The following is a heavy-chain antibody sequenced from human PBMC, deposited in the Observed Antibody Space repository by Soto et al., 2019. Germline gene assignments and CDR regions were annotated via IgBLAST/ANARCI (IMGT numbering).Heavy chain of an antibody. CDR1: GYSISTGFD. D-gene: IGHD3-10*01. CDR3: ARDPNGSGFDY. J-gene: IGHJ4*02. V-gene: IGHV4-38-2*02. CDR2: IYYSGST. Sequence: SETLSLTCAVSGYSISTGFDWAWIRQPPGKGLEWIGSIYYSGSTYYNPSLKSRVTISVDKSKNQFSLKLTSVTAADTAVYYCARDPNGSGFDYWGQGALVTVSS.